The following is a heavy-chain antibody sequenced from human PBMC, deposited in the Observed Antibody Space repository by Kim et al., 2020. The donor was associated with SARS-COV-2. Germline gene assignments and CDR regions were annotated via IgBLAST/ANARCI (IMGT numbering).Heavy chain of an antibody. V-gene: IGHV1-46*01. CDR3: ARVGVGATTLDY. J-gene: IGHJ4*02. D-gene: IGHD1-26*01. Sequence: YAQKFQGRVTMTRDTSTSTVYMELSSLRSEDTAVYYCARVGVGATTLDYWGQGTLVTVSS.